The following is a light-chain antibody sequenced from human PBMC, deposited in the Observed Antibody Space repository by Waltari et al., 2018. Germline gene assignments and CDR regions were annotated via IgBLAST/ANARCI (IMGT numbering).Light chain of an antibody. CDR1: QSIRSN. J-gene: IGKJ1*01. V-gene: IGKV3-15*01. CDR3: QQDDNWLGT. CDR2: GAS. Sequence: EIVMTQSPATLSVFPGERATLSCRASQSIRSNLAWYQHKPGQAPRLHIYGASTRATGIPARFSGSGSGTEFTLTISSLQSEDFAVYFCQQDDNWLGTFGQGTKVEIK.